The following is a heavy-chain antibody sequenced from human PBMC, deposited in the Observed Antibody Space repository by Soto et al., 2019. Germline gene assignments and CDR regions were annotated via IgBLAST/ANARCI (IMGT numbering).Heavy chain of an antibody. CDR3: ARDYRGFTIFGVAAHYYYGMDV. CDR2: ISSSGSTI. D-gene: IGHD3-3*01. CDR1: GFTFSDYY. Sequence: QVQLVESGGGLVKPGGSLRLSCAASGFTFSDYYMSWIRQAPGKGLAWVSYISSSGSTIYYADSVKGRFTISRDNAKNSLYLQMNSLRAEDTAVYYCARDYRGFTIFGVAAHYYYGMDVWGQGTTVTVSS. J-gene: IGHJ6*02. V-gene: IGHV3-11*01.